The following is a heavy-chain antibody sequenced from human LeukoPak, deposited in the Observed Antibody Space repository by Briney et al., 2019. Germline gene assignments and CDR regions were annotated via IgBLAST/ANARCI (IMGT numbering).Heavy chain of an antibody. D-gene: IGHD6-13*01. J-gene: IGHJ3*02. V-gene: IGHV4-4*07. CDR3: ASSLRYTSSVPSWAFDI. Sequence: SETLSLTCTVSGGSISSYYWSWIRQPAGKGLEWIGRISTSGNTNYNPSLKSRVTMSVDTSKNQFSLKLSSVTAADTAVYYCASSLRYTSSVPSWAFDIWGQGTMVTVSS. CDR1: GGSISSYY. CDR2: ISTSGNT.